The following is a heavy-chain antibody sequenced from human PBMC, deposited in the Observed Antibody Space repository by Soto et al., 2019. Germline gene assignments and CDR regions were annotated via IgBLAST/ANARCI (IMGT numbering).Heavy chain of an antibody. J-gene: IGHJ4*02. CDR1: GFTFSSYG. CDR3: ARTCGGGSCHIDY. V-gene: IGHV3-33*01. D-gene: IGHD2-15*01. CDR2: IWYDGSNK. Sequence: QVQLVESGGGVVQPGRSLRLSCAASGFTFSSYGMHWVRQAPGKGLEWVAVIWYDGSNKYYADSVKGRFTISRDNSNNTLYLQMNSLRAEDTAVYYCARTCGGGSCHIDYWGQGTLVTVSS.